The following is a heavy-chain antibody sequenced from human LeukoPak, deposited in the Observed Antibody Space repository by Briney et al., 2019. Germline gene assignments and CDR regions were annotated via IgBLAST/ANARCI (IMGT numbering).Heavy chain of an antibody. Sequence: GGSLRLSCAASGFTVSSNYMSWVRQAPGKGLEWVSVIYSGGQTYYADSVKGRFTISRDNPKNTLYLQMNSLRAEDTAVYYCARDRPGGSYLDFDYWGQGTLVTVSS. J-gene: IGHJ4*02. V-gene: IGHV3-66*01. CDR3: ARDRPGGSYLDFDY. CDR2: IYSGGQT. D-gene: IGHD1-26*01. CDR1: GFTVSSNY.